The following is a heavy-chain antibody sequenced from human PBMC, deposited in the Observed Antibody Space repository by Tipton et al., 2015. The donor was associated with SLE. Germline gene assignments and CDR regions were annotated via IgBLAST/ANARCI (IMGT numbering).Heavy chain of an antibody. D-gene: IGHD2-2*01. CDR1: GFTFSSYA. CDR3: AKCQLLYYYYGMDV. Sequence: SLRLSCAASGFTFSSYAMSWVRQAPGKGLEWVSTISVSGGSTYYADSVKGRFTISRDNSKNTLYLQMNSLRAEDTAVYYCAKCQLLYYYYGMDVWGQGTTVTVSS. J-gene: IGHJ6*02. CDR2: ISVSGGST. V-gene: IGHV3-23*01.